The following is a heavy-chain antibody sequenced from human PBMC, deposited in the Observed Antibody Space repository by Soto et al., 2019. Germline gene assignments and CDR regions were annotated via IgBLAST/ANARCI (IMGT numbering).Heavy chain of an antibody. Sequence: QVQLVQSGAEVMKPGASVKVSCKASGFTSTRYSVHWVRQAPGQGPEWMGRINPNNGGTNYAQEFQGRVTMTRDTSPTTVYMDLSSLRSEDTAVYYCASRVYADFDFWGQGTTVTVS. CDR3: ASRVYADFDF. V-gene: IGHV1-46*01. D-gene: IGHD3-16*01. CDR2: INPNNGGT. CDR1: GFTSTRYS. J-gene: IGHJ3*01.